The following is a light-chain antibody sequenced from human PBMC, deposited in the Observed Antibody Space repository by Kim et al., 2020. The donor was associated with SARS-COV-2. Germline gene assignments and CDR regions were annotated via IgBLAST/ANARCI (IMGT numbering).Light chain of an antibody. Sequence: ELTQPPSASGTPGQRVTISCSGSSSNIRSNTVNWYQQFPGTAPQLLLDTDDRRPSGVSDRVSCSKSGTSASLAISARRSEDEAAYYCATWDDGLDVWMFGGGTKVTVL. J-gene: IGLJ3*02. CDR2: TDD. V-gene: IGLV1-44*01. CDR1: SSNIRSNT. CDR3: ATWDDGLDVWM.